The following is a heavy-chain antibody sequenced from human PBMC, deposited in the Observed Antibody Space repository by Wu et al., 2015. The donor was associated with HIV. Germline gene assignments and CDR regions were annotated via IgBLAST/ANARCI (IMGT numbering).Heavy chain of an antibody. CDR2: IIPIFGTA. D-gene: IGHD6-13*01. CDR3: ARSPYSSSWHLLGYGMDV. J-gene: IGHJ6*02. CDR1: GGTFSSYA. Sequence: QVQLVQSGAEVKKPGSSVKVSCKASGGTFSSYAISWVRQAPGQGLEWMGGIIPIFGTANYAQKFQGRVTITTDESTSTAYMELSSLRSEDTAVYYCARSPYSSSWHLLGYGMDVWGQGTTVTVSS. V-gene: IGHV1-69*05.